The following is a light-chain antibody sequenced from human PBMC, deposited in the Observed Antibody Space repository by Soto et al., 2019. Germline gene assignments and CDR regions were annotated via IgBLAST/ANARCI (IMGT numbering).Light chain of an antibody. J-gene: IGLJ7*01. Sequence: QAVVTQEPSLTVSPGGTVTLTCGSSTGAVTSGYYPIWFQQKPGQPPRALIYSTNNRHSWTPARFSGSLLGGKAALTVSGVQPEDEADYYCLVHYGGVWVFGGGTQLTVL. V-gene: IGLV7-43*01. CDR2: STN. CDR1: TGAVTSGYY. CDR3: LVHYGGVWV.